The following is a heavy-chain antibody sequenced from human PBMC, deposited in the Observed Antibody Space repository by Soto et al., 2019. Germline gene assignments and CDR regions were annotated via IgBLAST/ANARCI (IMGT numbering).Heavy chain of an antibody. V-gene: IGHV1-46*01. CDR1: GYTFTSYY. D-gene: IGHD6-13*01. CDR3: RGAAATIDDAFDI. Sequence: ASVKVSCKASGYTFTSYYMHWVRQAPGQGLEWMGIINPSGGSTSYAQKFQGRVTVTRDTSTSTVYMELSSLRSEDTAVYYCRGAAATIDDAFDIWGQGTIVTV. J-gene: IGHJ3*02. CDR2: INPSGGST.